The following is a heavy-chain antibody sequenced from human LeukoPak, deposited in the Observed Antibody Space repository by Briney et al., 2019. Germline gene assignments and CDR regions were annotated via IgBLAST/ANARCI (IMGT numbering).Heavy chain of an antibody. CDR2: FDPEDGET. V-gene: IGHV1-24*01. CDR3: ATTFTYYYDSSGYYPFDY. CDR1: GYTLTELS. Sequence: ASVKVSCRVSGYTLTELSMHWVRQAPGKGFEWMGGFDPEDGETIYAQKLQGRVTMTEDTSTDTAYMELSSLRSEDTAVYYCATTFTYYYDSSGYYPFDYWGQGTLVTVPS. D-gene: IGHD3-22*01. J-gene: IGHJ4*02.